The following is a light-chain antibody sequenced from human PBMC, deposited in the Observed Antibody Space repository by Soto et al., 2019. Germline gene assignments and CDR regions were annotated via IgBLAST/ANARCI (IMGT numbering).Light chain of an antibody. CDR1: QSISSY. J-gene: IGKJ4*01. V-gene: IGKV1-39*01. CDR3: HQSFSAPPLT. CDR2: AAS. Sequence: DIQMTQSPSSLSASVGDRVTITCRASQSISSYLNWYQQKPGKAPKLLIYAASSLQSGVPLRFSGSGSGTDFTLTISSLQPEDFATYYCHQSFSAPPLTFGGGTKVEIK.